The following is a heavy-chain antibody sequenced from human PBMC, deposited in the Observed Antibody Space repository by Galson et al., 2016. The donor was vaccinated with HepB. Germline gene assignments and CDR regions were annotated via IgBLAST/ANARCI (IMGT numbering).Heavy chain of an antibody. CDR2: ISPDGTST. Sequence: SLRLSCAASGFIVSDYWVHWVRQPPGKGLVWVSRISPDGTSTAYADSVKGRFTISRDNAKNTLYLQMNSLRAEDTAVYFCAAHKRQRVSCAFDPWGQGTLVTVSS. V-gene: IGHV3-74*01. CDR1: GFIVSDYW. CDR3: AAHKRQRVSCAFDP. D-gene: IGHD2-2*01. J-gene: IGHJ5*02.